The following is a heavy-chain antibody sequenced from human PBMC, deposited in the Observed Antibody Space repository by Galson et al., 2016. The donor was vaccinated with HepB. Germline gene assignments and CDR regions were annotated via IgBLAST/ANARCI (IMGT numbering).Heavy chain of an antibody. CDR1: GGSISSGGYY. CDR3: AGVCCSGSSCYEGDWFDP. Sequence: TLSLTCTVSGGSISSGGYYWSWIRQLPGKGLEWIGYIYYSGSTYHNPSLKSRVTISIDTSKNHFSLKLTSVTAADTAVYYCAGVCCSGSSCYEGDWFDPWGHGSLVTVSS. D-gene: IGHD2-2*01. J-gene: IGHJ5*02. V-gene: IGHV4-31*03. CDR2: IYYSGST.